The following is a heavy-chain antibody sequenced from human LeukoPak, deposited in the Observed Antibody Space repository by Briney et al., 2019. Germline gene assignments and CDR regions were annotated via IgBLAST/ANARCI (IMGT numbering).Heavy chain of an antibody. D-gene: IGHD3-10*01. J-gene: IGHJ5*01. CDR2: INHSGST. V-gene: IGHV4-34*01. CDR1: GGSFSGYY. Sequence: SETLSLTCAVYGGSFSGYYWSWIRQPPGKGLEWIGEINHSGSTNYNPSLKSRVTISVDTSKNQFSLKLSSVTAADTAVYYCARGSNYGSGSYGGWFDSWGQGTLVTVSS. CDR3: ARGSNYGSGSYGGWFDS.